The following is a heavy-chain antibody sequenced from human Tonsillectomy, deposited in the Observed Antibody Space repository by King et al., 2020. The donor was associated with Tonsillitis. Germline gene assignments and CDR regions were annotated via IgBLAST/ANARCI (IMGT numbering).Heavy chain of an antibody. CDR3: ARGIYCSGGSCYPHFDY. Sequence: QLQESGPGLVKPSETLSLTCAVSGYSISSGYYWGWIRQPPGKGLEWIGRIYHSGSTYDNPALKSRVTISVDTSKNQFSLQLSSVTAADTAVYYCARGIYCSGGSCYPHFDYWGQGTLVTVSS. CDR1: GYSISSGYY. D-gene: IGHD2-15*01. CDR2: IYHSGST. V-gene: IGHV4-38-2*01. J-gene: IGHJ4*02.